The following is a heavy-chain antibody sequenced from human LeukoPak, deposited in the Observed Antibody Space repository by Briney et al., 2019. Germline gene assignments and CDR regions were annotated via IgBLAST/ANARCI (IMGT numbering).Heavy chain of an antibody. J-gene: IGHJ5*02. CDR2: IIPIFGTA. CDR3: ARKVPNDSSGYYYRGQFDP. D-gene: IGHD3-22*01. Sequence: SVKVSCKASGGTFSSYAISRVRQAPGQGLEWMGGIIPIFGTANYAQKFQGRVTITADKSTSTAYMELSSLRSEDTAVYYCARKVPNDSSGYYYRGQFDPWGQGTLVTVSS. CDR1: GGTFSSYA. V-gene: IGHV1-69*06.